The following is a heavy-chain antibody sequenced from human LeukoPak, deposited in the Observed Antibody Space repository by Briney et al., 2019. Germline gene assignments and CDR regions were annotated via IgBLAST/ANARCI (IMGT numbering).Heavy chain of an antibody. D-gene: IGHD3-22*01. CDR3: ARADSSGYYSDNWFDP. CDR2: IYYSGTT. CDR1: GSSISSNY. J-gene: IGHJ5*02. Sequence: SETLSLTCTVSGSSISSNYWSWIRQPPGKGLEWIGYIYYSGTTNYNPSLKSRVTMSIDTSKNQFYLKLSSVTAADTAVYYCARADSSGYYSDNWFDPWGQGTLVTVSS. V-gene: IGHV4-59*12.